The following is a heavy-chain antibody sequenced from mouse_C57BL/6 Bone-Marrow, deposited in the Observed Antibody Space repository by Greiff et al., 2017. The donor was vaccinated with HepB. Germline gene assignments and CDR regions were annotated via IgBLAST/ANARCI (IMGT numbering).Heavy chain of an antibody. D-gene: IGHD1-1*01. Sequence: EVKLQESGGGLVQPGGSLKLSCAASGFTFSDYYMYWVRQTPEKRLEWVAYISNGGGSTYYPDTVKGRFTISRDNAKNTLYLQMSRLKSEDTAMYYCARHDYYGSSSWFAYWGQGTLVTVSA. V-gene: IGHV5-12*01. CDR3: ARHDYYGSSSWFAY. CDR2: ISNGGGST. J-gene: IGHJ3*01. CDR1: GFTFSDYY.